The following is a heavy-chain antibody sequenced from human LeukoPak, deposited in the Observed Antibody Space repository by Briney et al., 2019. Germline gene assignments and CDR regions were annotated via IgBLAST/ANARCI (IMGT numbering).Heavy chain of an antibody. D-gene: IGHD3-22*01. CDR3: ARASMIGSSGAFDI. V-gene: IGHV1-18*01. CDR2: ISAYNGNT. J-gene: IGHJ3*02. CDR1: GYTFTSYG. Sequence: GASVKVSCKASGYTFTSYGISWVRPAPGQGLEWMGWISAYNGNTNYAQKLQGRVTMTTDTSTSTAYMELRSLRSDDTAVYYCARASMIGSSGAFDIWGQGTMVTVSS.